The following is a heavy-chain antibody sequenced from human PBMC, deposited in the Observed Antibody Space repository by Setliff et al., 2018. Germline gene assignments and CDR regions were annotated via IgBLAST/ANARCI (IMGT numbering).Heavy chain of an antibody. V-gene: IGHV1-18*01. CDR2: ISGYNGNT. J-gene: IGHJ4*02. CDR3: ARSSAPSVVLAADFDF. Sequence: VKVSCKTSGFMFYTFGFSWVRHVPEQGFEWMGCISGYNGNTNYAQKFQDRVTVTMDTSTSTVYMELRSLRSDDTAVYYCARSSAPSVVLAADFDFWGLGTPVTVS. D-gene: IGHD3-3*01. CDR1: GFMFYTFG.